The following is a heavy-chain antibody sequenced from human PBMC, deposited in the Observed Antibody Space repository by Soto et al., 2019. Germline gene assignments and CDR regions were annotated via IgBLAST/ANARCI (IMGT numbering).Heavy chain of an antibody. CDR3: AKDGDILSGHPEYFQH. V-gene: IGHV3-23*01. J-gene: IGHJ1*01. CDR1: GFTFSSYA. CDR2: ISGGGGST. Sequence: AGGSLRLSCAASGFTFSSYALSWVRQAPGKGLECVSSISGGGGSTYYADSVKGRLTSSRDNSKNTLYLQMNSLRAEDTADYYCAKDGDILSGHPEYFQHWGQGTLVTVAS. D-gene: IGHD3-9*01.